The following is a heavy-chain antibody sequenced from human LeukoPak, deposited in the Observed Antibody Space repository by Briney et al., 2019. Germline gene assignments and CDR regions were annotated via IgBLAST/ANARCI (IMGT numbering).Heavy chain of an antibody. Sequence: PGESLRLSCAASGFTFSSHWMHWVRQVPGKGLLWISLINSDGSSTTYADSVKGRFTISRDNAKNTLYLQMDSLRAEDTAVYYCTRGSVVAPISASDIWGQGTMVTVSS. D-gene: IGHD2-21*02. J-gene: IGHJ3*02. V-gene: IGHV3-74*01. CDR1: GFTFSSHW. CDR3: TRGSVVAPISASDI. CDR2: INSDGSST.